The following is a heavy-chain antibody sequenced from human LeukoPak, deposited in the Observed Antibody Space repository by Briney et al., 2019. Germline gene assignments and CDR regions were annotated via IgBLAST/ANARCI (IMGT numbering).Heavy chain of an antibody. CDR1: GGSISSYY. J-gene: IGHJ6*02. CDR2: IYYSGST. CDR3: AIHRGYSYRYYYGMDV. V-gene: IGHV4-59*01. D-gene: IGHD5-18*01. Sequence: SETLSLTCTVSGGSISSYYWSWIRQPPGKGLEWIGYIYYSGSTNYNPSLKSRVTISVDTSKNQFSLKLSSVTAADTAVYYCAIHRGYSYRYYYGMDVWGQGTTVTVSS.